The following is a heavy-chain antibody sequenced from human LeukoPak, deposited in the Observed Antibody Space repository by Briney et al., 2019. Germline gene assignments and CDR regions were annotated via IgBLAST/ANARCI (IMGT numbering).Heavy chain of an antibody. CDR1: GYSLTDSY. J-gene: IGHJ4*02. Sequence: ASVKVSCKASGYSLTDSYMHWVRQAPGQGLEWMGIINPGVGSTTYAQKFQDRVTMTRDTSTSTVYMELSSLRSEDTALYYYATHSPAGYATGYIRRLDYWGQGTLVTVSS. V-gene: IGHV1-46*01. CDR2: INPGVGST. CDR3: ATHSPAGYATGYIRRLDY. D-gene: IGHD5-24*01.